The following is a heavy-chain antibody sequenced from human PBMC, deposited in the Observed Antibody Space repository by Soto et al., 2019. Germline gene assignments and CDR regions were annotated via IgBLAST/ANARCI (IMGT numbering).Heavy chain of an antibody. CDR2: ISWDGGST. J-gene: IGHJ6*02. CDR1: GFTFDDYT. CDR3: AKDMYYYDSSGYFGYGMDV. V-gene: IGHV3-43*01. Sequence: GGSLRLSCAASGFTFDDYTMHWVRQAPGKGLEWVSLISWDGGSTYYADSVKGRFTISRDNSKNSLYLQMNSLRTEDTALYYCAKDMYYYDSSGYFGYGMDVWGQGTTVTVSS. D-gene: IGHD3-22*01.